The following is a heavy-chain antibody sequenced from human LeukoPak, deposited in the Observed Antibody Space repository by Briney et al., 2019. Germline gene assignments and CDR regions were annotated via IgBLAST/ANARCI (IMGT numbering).Heavy chain of an antibody. CDR1: GFSFSSRSYF. CDR2: ITHDGSVK. CDR3: ATSRWPEHN. Sequence: GGSLRLSCAGSGFSFSSRSYFMSWVRQPPGKGLEWVANITHDGSVKNYVDSVKGRCTISRDNAKNLLFLQMNSLRVEDTAMYYCATSRWPEHNWGQGTLVTVSS. V-gene: IGHV3-7*01. D-gene: IGHD4-23*01. J-gene: IGHJ4*02.